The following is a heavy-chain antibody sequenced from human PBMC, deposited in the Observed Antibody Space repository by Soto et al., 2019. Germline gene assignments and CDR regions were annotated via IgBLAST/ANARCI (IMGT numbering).Heavy chain of an antibody. CDR1: GGSISSGGYY. D-gene: IGHD3-3*01. V-gene: IGHV4-31*03. J-gene: IGHJ1*01. Sequence: QVQLQESGPGLVKPSQTLSLTCTVSGGSISSGGYYWSWIRQHPGKGLEWIGYIFYSGSTYYNPSLKSRVTISVDTSKNQFSLKLSSVTAADTAVYYCARGGNGVLIISPSGTDFQHWGQGTLVTVSS. CDR2: IFYSGST. CDR3: ARGGNGVLIISPSGTDFQH.